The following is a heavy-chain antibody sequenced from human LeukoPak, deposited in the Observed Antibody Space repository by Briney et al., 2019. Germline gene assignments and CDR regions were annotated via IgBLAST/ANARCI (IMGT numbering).Heavy chain of an antibody. CDR1: GDSISNYY. Sequence: SETLPLTCTVSGDSISNYYWTWIRQPPGKGLEWIGYISYSGSTSYNPSLKSRVTISADTSKNHLSLRLTSVTAADTAVYYCARVPARRVVTTPTFFDYWGQGTLVTVSS. J-gene: IGHJ4*02. V-gene: IGHV4-59*01. D-gene: IGHD2-21*02. CDR2: ISYSGST. CDR3: ARVPARRVVTTPTFFDY.